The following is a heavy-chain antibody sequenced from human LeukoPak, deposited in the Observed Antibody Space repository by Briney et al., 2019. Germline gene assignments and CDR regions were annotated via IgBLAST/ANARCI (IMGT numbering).Heavy chain of an antibody. Sequence: GGSLRLSCAASGFTFSSYSMNWVRQAPGKGLEWVSYISSSSSTIYYADSVKGRFTISRDNAKNSLYLQMNSLRAEDTAVYYCARDQSLSSHDLSFKYWGQGTLVTVSS. D-gene: IGHD3-16*02. V-gene: IGHV3-48*04. CDR3: ARDQSLSSHDLSFKY. CDR2: ISSSSSTI. J-gene: IGHJ4*02. CDR1: GFTFSSYS.